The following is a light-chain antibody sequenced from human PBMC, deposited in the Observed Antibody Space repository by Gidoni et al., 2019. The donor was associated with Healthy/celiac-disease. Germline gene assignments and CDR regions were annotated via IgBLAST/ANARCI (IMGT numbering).Light chain of an antibody. V-gene: IGKV3-20*01. CDR3: QQYGSSPWT. CDR1: QSVSSSY. Sequence: IVLTQSPGTLSLSPGERATLSCRASQSVSSSYLAWYQQKPGQAPRLLICGASSRATGIPGRFSGSGCGTDFTLTISRLEPEDFAVYYCQQYGSSPWTFGQGTKVEIK. J-gene: IGKJ1*01. CDR2: GAS.